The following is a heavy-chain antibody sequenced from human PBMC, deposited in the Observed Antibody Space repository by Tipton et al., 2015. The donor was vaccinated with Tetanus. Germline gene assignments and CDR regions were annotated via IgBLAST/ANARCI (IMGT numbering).Heavy chain of an antibody. D-gene: IGHD2-8*01. CDR1: GYIFNNYW. V-gene: IGHV5-51*01. Sequence: QLVQSGGEVKKPGESLEISCKGSGYIFNNYWIGWVRQKPGKGLEWMGIIYPGDSDTRYSPSFQGQVTISVDKSINTAYLQWSSLKASDTSMFYCARAHCTDGVCNFDFWGQGALVTVAS. CDR3: ARAHCTDGVCNFDF. CDR2: IYPGDSDT. J-gene: IGHJ4*02.